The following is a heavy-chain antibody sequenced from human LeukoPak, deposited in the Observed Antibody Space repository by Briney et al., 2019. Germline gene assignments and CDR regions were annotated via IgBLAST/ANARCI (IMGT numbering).Heavy chain of an antibody. Sequence: SETLSLTCTVSGGSISSYYWSWIRQPPGKGLEWIGYIYYSGSTNYNPSLKSRVTISVDTSKNQFSLKLSSVTAADTAVYYCARDRGGRDGYNLNHGVFREYYFDYWGQGTLVTVSS. CDR1: GGSISSYY. J-gene: IGHJ4*02. CDR3: ARDRGGRDGYNLNHGVFREYYFDY. V-gene: IGHV4-59*01. CDR2: IYYSGST. D-gene: IGHD5-24*01.